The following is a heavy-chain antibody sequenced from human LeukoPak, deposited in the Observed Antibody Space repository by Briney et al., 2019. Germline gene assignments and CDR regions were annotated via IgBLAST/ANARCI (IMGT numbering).Heavy chain of an antibody. Sequence: GGSLRLSCAASGFTFSSYAMSWVRQAPGKGLEWVSAISGRGGSTYYADSVKGRFTISRDNAKNSLYLQMNSLRAEDTALYYCARGGYCSSTSCYPVFFDYWGQGTLVTVSS. CDR2: ISGRGGST. D-gene: IGHD2-2*01. J-gene: IGHJ4*02. CDR1: GFTFSSYA. CDR3: ARGGYCSSTSCYPVFFDY. V-gene: IGHV3-23*01.